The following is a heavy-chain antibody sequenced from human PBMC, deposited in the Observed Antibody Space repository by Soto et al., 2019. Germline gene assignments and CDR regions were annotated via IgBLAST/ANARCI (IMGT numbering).Heavy chain of an antibody. D-gene: IGHD2-15*01. CDR2: IHHSGST. Sequence: QVQLQQWGAGLLKPSETLSLTCAVYGGSFSGYYWSWIRQPPGKGLEWIGEIHHSGSTNYNPSLKSRVTISVDTYRNQFALKLSSVTAADTAVYYCARGEGVVDKTRGLDYWGQGTLVTFAS. CDR3: ARGEGVVDKTRGLDY. CDR1: GGSFSGYY. J-gene: IGHJ4*02. V-gene: IGHV4-34*01.